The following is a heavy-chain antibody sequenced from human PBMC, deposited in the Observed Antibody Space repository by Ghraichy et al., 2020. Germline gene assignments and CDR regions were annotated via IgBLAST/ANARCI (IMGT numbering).Heavy chain of an antibody. CDR1: GFSFSRYT. Sequence: GESLNISCVASGFSFSRYTMNWVRQAPGKGLEWVSSIGGSGSYKYYAGAMKGRFTISRDNAKNSLYLQMNSLRDEDTAVYYCARGSTVVRFFYYDGMDVWGQGTSVTVSS. CDR3: ARGSTVVRFFYYDGMDV. J-gene: IGHJ6*02. V-gene: IGHV3-21*01. CDR2: IGGSGSYK. D-gene: IGHD4-23*01.